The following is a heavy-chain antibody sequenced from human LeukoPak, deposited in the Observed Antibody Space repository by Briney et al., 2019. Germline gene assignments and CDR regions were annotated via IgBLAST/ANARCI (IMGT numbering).Heavy chain of an antibody. V-gene: IGHV3-11*01. D-gene: IGHD4-17*01. CDR3: VRGRDYVGVAASLDL. Sequence: GGALRLSCVASGFNFSDYYMSWIRLNPGGGREGGSYISSRSFTIYYVDPVKGRFPHPRDDAKNPLSLQMNHLRAQDPALYYCVRGRDYVGVAASLDLWGRGPLVTVS. CDR2: ISSRSFTI. CDR1: GFNFSDYY. J-gene: IGHJ5*02.